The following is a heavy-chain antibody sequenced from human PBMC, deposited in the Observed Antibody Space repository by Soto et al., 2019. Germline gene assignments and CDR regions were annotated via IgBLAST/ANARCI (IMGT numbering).Heavy chain of an antibody. CDR2: IIPILGIA. J-gene: IGHJ3*02. V-gene: IGHV1-69*02. Sequence: QVQLVQSGAEVKKPGSSVKVSCKASGGTFSSYTISWVRQAPGQGLEWMGRIIPILGIANYAQKFQGRVTXXAXKXXSTAYRELSSLRSEDTAVYYCARGRDGYNWCAFDIWGQGTMVTVSS. CDR3: ARGRDGYNWCAFDI. CDR1: GGTFSSYT. D-gene: IGHD5-12*01.